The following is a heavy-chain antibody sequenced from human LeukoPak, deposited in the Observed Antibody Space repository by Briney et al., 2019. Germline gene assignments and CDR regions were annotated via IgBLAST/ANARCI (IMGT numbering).Heavy chain of an antibody. CDR3: ARDGIVLMVYAITDY. J-gene: IGHJ4*02. Sequence: GGSLRLSCAASGFTFSSYGMHWVRQAPGKGLEWVALIRYDGSNKYYADSVKGRFTISRDNSKNTLYLQMNSLRAEDTAVYYCARDGIVLMVYAITDYWGQGTLVTVSS. V-gene: IGHV3-30*02. D-gene: IGHD2-8*01. CDR1: GFTFSSYG. CDR2: IRYDGSNK.